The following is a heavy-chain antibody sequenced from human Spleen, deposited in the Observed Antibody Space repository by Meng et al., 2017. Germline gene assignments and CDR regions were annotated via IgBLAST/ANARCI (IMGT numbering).Heavy chain of an antibody. CDR1: GFTFTKYA. Sequence: LSLTCAASGFTFTKYAMSWVRQAPGKGLEWVSAVSGSGGSTYHADSVKGRFTISRDNSKNTLYLQMNSLRAEDTAVYYCAKDANTYSSGWYLLFYYGMDVWGQGTTVTVSS. D-gene: IGHD6-13*01. J-gene: IGHJ6*02. CDR3: AKDANTYSSGWYLLFYYGMDV. CDR2: VSGSGGST. V-gene: IGHV3-23*01.